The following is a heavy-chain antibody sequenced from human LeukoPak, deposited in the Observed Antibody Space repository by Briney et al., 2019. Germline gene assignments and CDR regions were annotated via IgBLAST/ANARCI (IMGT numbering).Heavy chain of an antibody. V-gene: IGHV3-21*01. CDR1: GFIFSGYS. CDR2: ISSSSTYI. J-gene: IGHJ4*02. D-gene: IGHD3-16*01. Sequence: GXXLRLSCAASGFIFSGYSMHWVRQTPGKGLERLSTISSSSTYIFYADSVKGRFTISRDNAKNSLYLQMNSLRADDTAVYYCAREGGWGQGTLVTVSS. CDR3: AREGG.